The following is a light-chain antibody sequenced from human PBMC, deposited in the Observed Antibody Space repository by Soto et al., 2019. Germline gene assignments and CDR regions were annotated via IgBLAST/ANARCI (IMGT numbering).Light chain of an antibody. CDR1: QSLYNSY. CDR2: AAS. CDR3: QQYGSPPHT. V-gene: IGKV3-20*01. Sequence: EIVLTQSPGTLSLSPGERATLSCRASQSLYNSYLAWYQQKPGQTPRLLINAASNRATGVPDRFSGSGSGTDFTLTISRLEPEDFAVYYCQQYGSPPHTFGQGTKVEI. J-gene: IGKJ2*01.